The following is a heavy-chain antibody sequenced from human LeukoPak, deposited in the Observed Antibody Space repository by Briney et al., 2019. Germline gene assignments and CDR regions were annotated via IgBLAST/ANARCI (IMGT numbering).Heavy chain of an antibody. Sequence: SETLSLTCTVSGGSISSSSYYWGWIRQPPGKGLEWIGSIYYSGSTNYNPSLKSRVTISVDTSKNQFSLKLSSVTGADTAVYYCATRFGKLFHYYYYYYMDVWGKGTTVTISS. CDR1: GGSISSSSYY. D-gene: IGHD3-10*02. J-gene: IGHJ6*03. CDR2: IYYSGST. V-gene: IGHV4-39*07. CDR3: ATRFGKLFHYYYYYYMDV.